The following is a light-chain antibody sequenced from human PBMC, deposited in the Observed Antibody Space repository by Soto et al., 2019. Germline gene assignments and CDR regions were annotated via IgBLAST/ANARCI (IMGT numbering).Light chain of an antibody. CDR1: SSNIGGKT. CDR2: SNY. J-gene: IGLJ3*02. Sequence: QSVLTQPPSASGTPGQRVTISCSGSSSNIGGKTVNWYQQVPGTAPRLLIYSNYLRPSGVPDRFSGSKSGTSASLAITGLQSEDEADYYCTTWDDNLNGVFGGGTKLTVL. CDR3: TTWDDNLNGV. V-gene: IGLV1-44*01.